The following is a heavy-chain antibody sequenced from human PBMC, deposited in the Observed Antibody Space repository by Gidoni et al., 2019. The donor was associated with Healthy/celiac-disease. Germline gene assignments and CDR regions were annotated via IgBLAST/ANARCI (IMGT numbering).Heavy chain of an antibody. D-gene: IGHD3-10*01. Sequence: EVQLVESGGGLVQPGGSLRLSCAASGFTFSSYDMHWVRQATGKGLEWFSAIGTSGDTYYPGSVKGRFTISRENAKNSLYLQMNSLRAGDTAVYYCARGVGFGELSYYYMDVWGKGTTVTVSS. CDR2: IGTSGDT. CDR1: GFTFSSYD. V-gene: IGHV3-13*04. J-gene: IGHJ6*03. CDR3: ARGVGFGELSYYYMDV.